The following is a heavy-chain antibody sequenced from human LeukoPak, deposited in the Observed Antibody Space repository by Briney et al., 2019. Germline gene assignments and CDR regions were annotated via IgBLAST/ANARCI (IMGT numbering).Heavy chain of an antibody. CDR3: ARGFGPIGGATIRGGGYYYYGMDV. CDR1: GFTFSSYA. Sequence: GGSLRLSCAASGFTFSSYAMHWVRQAPGKGLEWVAVISYDGSNKYYADSVKGRFTISRDNSKNTLYLQMNSLRAEDTAVYYCARGFGPIGGATIRGGGYYYYGMDVWGQGTTVTVSS. D-gene: IGHD1-26*01. V-gene: IGHV3-30*04. J-gene: IGHJ6*02. CDR2: ISYDGSNK.